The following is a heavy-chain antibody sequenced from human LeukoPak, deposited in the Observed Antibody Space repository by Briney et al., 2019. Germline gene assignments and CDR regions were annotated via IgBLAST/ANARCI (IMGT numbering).Heavy chain of an antibody. D-gene: IGHD6-6*01. Sequence: PSETLSLTCTVSGGSISSGGFYWSWIRQPPGKGLEWIGYIYYSGSTNYNPSLKSRVTISVDTSKNQFSLKLSSVTAADTAVYYCARVDPDSSSTLEVFDYWGQGTLVTVSS. V-gene: IGHV4-61*08. CDR2: IYYSGST. CDR1: GGSISSGGFY. CDR3: ARVDPDSSSTLEVFDY. J-gene: IGHJ4*02.